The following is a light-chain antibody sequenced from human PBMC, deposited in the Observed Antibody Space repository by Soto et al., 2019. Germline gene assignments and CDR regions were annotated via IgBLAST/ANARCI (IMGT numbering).Light chain of an antibody. CDR1: QSVDNNY. V-gene: IGKV3-20*01. CDR2: GAY. J-gene: IGKJ5*01. CDR3: QQYGTPRSVT. Sequence: VLTQSPGTLSVSPGDDATLSCRASQSVDNNYLAWYQQKPGQTPRLIIYGAYGRADGIPHRFSGSGFGTDFTLTISKVEPEDFAVYYCQQYGTPRSVTFGQGTRLEIK.